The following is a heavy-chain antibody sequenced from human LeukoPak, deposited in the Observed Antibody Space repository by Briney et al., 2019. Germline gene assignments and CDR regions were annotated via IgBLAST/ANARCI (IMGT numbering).Heavy chain of an antibody. CDR3: AREGYDSL. V-gene: IGHV4-61*09. J-gene: IGHJ4*02. Sequence: SQTLSLTCTVSGGSISSGNYYWSWIRQPAGKGLEWIGHIYTSGSTNYNPSLKSRVTISVDTSKNQFSLKLSSLTAADTAVYYCAREGYDSLWGQGTLVTVSS. CDR2: IYTSGST. CDR1: GGSISSGNYY. D-gene: IGHD3-3*01.